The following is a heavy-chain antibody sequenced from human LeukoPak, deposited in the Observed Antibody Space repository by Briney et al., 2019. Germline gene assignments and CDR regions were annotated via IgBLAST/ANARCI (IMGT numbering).Heavy chain of an antibody. D-gene: IGHD5-24*01. CDR3: AGDVNERWLQFGLGY. CDR1: GYTFTSYY. Sequence: ASVKVSCKASGYTFTSYYMHWVRQAPGQGLEWMGITNPSGGSTSYAQKFQGRVTMTRDTSTSTVYMELSSLRSEDTAVYYCAGDVNERWLQFGLGYWGQGTLVTVSS. J-gene: IGHJ4*02. CDR2: TNPSGGST. V-gene: IGHV1-46*01.